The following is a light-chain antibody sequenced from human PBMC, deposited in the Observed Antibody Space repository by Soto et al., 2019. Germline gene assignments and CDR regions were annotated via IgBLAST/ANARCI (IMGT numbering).Light chain of an antibody. CDR3: SSYTSSSTLV. CDR1: SSDVGGYNY. CDR2: DVT. Sequence: QSALTQPATVSGSPGQSITISCTGTSSDVGGYNYVSWYPQHPGKAPKLMIYDVTNRPSGVSNRFSGSKSGNTASLTISGLQAEDEADYNCSSYTSSSTLVFGGGTKLTVL. J-gene: IGLJ2*01. V-gene: IGLV2-14*01.